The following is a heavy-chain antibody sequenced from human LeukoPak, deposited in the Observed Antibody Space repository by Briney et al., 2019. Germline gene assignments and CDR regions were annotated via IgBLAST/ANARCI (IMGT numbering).Heavy chain of an antibody. D-gene: IGHD2/OR15-2a*01. CDR2: INPSGGST. CDR1: GYTFTSYY. Sequence: ASVKVSCKASGYTFTSYYMHWVRQAPGQGHEWMGIINPSGGSTSYTQKFQGRVTMTRDRSTTTVYMELSSLRSQDTAVYYCARHKEVGDYYYFDYWGQGTLVTVSS. V-gene: IGHV1-46*01. CDR3: ARHKEVGDYYYFDY. J-gene: IGHJ4*02.